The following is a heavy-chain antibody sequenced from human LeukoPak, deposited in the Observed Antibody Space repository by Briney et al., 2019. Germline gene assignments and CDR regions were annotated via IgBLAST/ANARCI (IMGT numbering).Heavy chain of an antibody. CDR2: IWYDASGQ. V-gene: IGHV3-33*01. CDR3: ARDSLYDDNGYYHYFDY. Sequence: PGGSLRLSCAASGFSFSTYGMHWVRQAPGKGLEWVAMIWYDASGQHYVDSVKGRFTISRDTSKNTLYLQMNSLRAEDTAVYFCARDSLYDDNGYYHYFDYWGQGTLVTVSS. J-gene: IGHJ4*02. CDR1: GFSFSTYG. D-gene: IGHD3-22*01.